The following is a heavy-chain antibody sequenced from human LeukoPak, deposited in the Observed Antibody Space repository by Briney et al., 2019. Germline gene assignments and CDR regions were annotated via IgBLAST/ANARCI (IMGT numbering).Heavy chain of an antibody. J-gene: IGHJ1*01. CDR1: GYSFTSYW. Sequence: GESLKISCKGSGYSFTSYWIGWVRQMPGKGLEWMGIIYPGDSDTRYSPSFQGQVTISADKSISTAYLQWSSLKASDTAMYYCAGGQYCTGGNCYAAYFQHWGQGTLVTVSS. CDR2: IYPGDSDT. D-gene: IGHD2-15*01. V-gene: IGHV5-51*01. CDR3: AGGQYCTGGNCYAAYFQH.